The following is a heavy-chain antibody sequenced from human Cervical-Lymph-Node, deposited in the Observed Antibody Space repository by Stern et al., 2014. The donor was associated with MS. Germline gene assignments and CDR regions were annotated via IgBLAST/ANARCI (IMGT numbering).Heavy chain of an antibody. D-gene: IGHD2-2*01. CDR2: TYYRSKWYN. J-gene: IGHJ5*02. CDR1: GDSVSSNSAA. CDR3: AREFFVTEYCSSTSCYGWFDP. Sequence: QLQLQESGPGLVKPSQTLSLTCAISGDSVSSNSAAWNWIRQSPSRGLEWLGRTYYRSKWYNDYAVSVKSRITINPDTSKNQFSLQLNSVTPEDTAVYYCAREFFVTEYCSSTSCYGWFDPWGQGTLVTVSS. V-gene: IGHV6-1*01.